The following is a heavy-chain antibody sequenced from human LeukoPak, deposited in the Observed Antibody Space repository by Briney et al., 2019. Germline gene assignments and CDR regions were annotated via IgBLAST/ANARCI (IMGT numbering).Heavy chain of an antibody. CDR1: GFTFSSYA. CDR2: ISRTSAYI. J-gene: IGHJ6*03. CDR3: AKGADIYYYYMDV. Sequence: GGSLRLSCAASGFTFSSYAMKWVRQAPGKGLEWVSAISRTSAYIYYSDSVKGRFTISRDNSKNSLYLQMNSLRAEDTALYYCAKGADIYYYYMDVWGKGTTVTVSS. V-gene: IGHV3-21*04. D-gene: IGHD6-19*01.